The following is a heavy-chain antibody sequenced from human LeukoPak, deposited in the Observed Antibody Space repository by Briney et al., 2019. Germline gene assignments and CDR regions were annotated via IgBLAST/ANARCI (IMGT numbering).Heavy chain of an antibody. Sequence: PSETLSLTCTVSGGSIRRSSYYWGWIRQPPGKGLEWIGSIYYSGSTYYNPSLKSRVTISVDTSKNQFSLKLSSVTPADTAVYYCARQMGVVITPYYYYYMDVWGKGTTVTVSS. CDR2: IYYSGST. D-gene: IGHD3-3*01. CDR3: ARQMGVVITPYYYYYMDV. V-gene: IGHV4-39*01. J-gene: IGHJ6*03. CDR1: GGSIRRSSYY.